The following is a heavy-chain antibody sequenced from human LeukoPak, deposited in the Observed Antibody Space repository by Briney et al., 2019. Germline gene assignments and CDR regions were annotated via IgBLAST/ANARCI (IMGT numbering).Heavy chain of an antibody. D-gene: IGHD5-18*01. CDR2: IYYSGST. CDR1: GGSISSYY. J-gene: IGHJ6*03. Sequence: PSETLSLTCTVSGGSISSYYWSWIRRPPGKGLEWIGYIYYSGSTNYKSSLKSRVTISVDTSKNQFSLKLSSVTAADTAVYYCARTTEGGYSYGYFYYYYMDVWGKGTTVTISS. CDR3: ARTTEGGYSYGYFYYYYMDV. V-gene: IGHV4-59*01.